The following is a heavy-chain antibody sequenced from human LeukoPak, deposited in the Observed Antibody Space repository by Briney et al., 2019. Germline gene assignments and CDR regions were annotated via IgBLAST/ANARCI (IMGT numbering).Heavy chain of an antibody. V-gene: IGHV3-48*03. J-gene: IGHJ4*02. D-gene: IGHD2-2*01. CDR3: ARQSIVVVPAEIDY. CDR1: GFTFSSYE. Sequence: PGGSLRLSCAASGFTFSSYEMNWVRQAPGKGLEWVSYISSSGSTIYYADSVKGRFTISRDNAKNSLYLQMNSLRAEDTAVYYSARQSIVVVPAEIDYWGQGTLVTVSS. CDR2: ISSSGSTI.